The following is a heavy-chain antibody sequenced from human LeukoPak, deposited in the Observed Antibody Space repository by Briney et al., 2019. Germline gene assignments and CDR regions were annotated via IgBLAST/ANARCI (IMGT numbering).Heavy chain of an antibody. CDR3: ARVFGVYGMDV. J-gene: IGHJ6*02. D-gene: IGHD2-8*01. CDR2: IIPIFGTA. CDR1: GGTFSSYA. Sequence: SVKVSCKASGGTFSSYAISWVRQALGQGLEWMGGIIPIFGTANYAQKFQGRVTITADESTSTAYMELSSLRSEDTAVYYCARVFGVYGMDVWGQGTTVTVSS. V-gene: IGHV1-69*13.